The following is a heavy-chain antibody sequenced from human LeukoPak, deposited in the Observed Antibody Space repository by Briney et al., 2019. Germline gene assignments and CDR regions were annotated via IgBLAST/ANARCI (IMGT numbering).Heavy chain of an antibody. V-gene: IGHV1-46*01. Sequence: ASVKVSCKASGYIFTSYYIHWVRQAPGQGLEWMGVINPSGDTTTYAQKFQGRVTMTRDMSTSTVYMELRSLRSDDTAVYYCAREWDHDAFDIWGQGTMVTVSS. CDR3: AREWDHDAFDI. D-gene: IGHD1-26*01. J-gene: IGHJ3*02. CDR1: GYIFTSYY. CDR2: INPSGDTT.